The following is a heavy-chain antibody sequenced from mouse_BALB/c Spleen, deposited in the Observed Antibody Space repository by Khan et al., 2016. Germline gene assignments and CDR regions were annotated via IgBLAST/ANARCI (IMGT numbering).Heavy chain of an antibody. CDR1: GYSITSDYA. CDR2: IRYSSST. Sequence: VQLQQPGPGLVKPYQSLSLTCTVTGYSITSDYARNCTRQLPGNQQEWMGYIRYSSSTRTYTSLKSLVSITRDTSKSRYFLQLNAVATDDTATYYCASPRANSWYVDIWGAETTVTFSS. D-gene: IGHD4-1*01. J-gene: IGHJ1*01. CDR3: ASPRANSWYVDI. V-gene: IGHV3-2*02.